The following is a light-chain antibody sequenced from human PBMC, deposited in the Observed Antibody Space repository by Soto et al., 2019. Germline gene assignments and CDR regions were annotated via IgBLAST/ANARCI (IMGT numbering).Light chain of an antibody. CDR2: GAS. V-gene: IGKV3-20*01. CDR3: LQYGTSPWT. J-gene: IGKJ1*01. CDR1: QSVSSNY. Sequence: EIVLTQSPGTLSFSPGERATLSFRSSQSVSSNYLAWYQQKPGQAPRLLIYGASNRATGFPDRFSGSGSGTDFTLTISRLEPEDFAVYSCLQYGTSPWTFGQGTKVDIK.